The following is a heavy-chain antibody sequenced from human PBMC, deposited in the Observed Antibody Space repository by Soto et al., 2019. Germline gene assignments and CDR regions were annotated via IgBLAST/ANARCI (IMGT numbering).Heavy chain of an antibody. Sequence: GGSLRLSCAASGFTFSSYWMHWVRQAPGKGLVWVSRINSDGGTTNYADSVKGRFTISRDNAKNTLYLRVNSLRAEDTAVYYCAREEPGWNYGYLGQGNLVTVSS. CDR1: GFTFSSYW. CDR3: AREEPGWNYGY. V-gene: IGHV3-74*01. J-gene: IGHJ4*02. CDR2: INSDGGTT. D-gene: IGHD1-7*01.